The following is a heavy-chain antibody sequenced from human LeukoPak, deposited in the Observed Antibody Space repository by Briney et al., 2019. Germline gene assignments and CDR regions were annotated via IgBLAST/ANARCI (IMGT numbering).Heavy chain of an antibody. D-gene: IGHD6-19*01. Sequence: GASVKVSCKASGYTFTIYSINWVRQAPGQGLEWMGWINTNTGNPTYAQAFTGRFVFSLDTSVSTAYLLISGLKAEDTAVYYCARRAYSSGWYFDLWGRGTLVTVSS. CDR3: ARRAYSSGWYFDL. V-gene: IGHV7-4-1*02. CDR1: GYTFTIYS. J-gene: IGHJ2*01. CDR2: INTNTGNP.